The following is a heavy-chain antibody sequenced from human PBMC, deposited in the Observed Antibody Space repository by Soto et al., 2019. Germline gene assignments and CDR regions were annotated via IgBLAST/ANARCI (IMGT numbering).Heavy chain of an antibody. Sequence: GASVKVSCKASGYTFANYGISWVRQAPGQGLEWMGWISANSGDTNYAQKVQGRVTMTTDTSTRTAYMELRSLRSDDTAMYYCARDCSGYPCWYAFEIWGQGTLVTVSS. V-gene: IGHV1-18*04. D-gene: IGHD3-22*01. CDR1: GYTFANYG. CDR2: ISANSGDT. CDR3: ARDCSGYPCWYAFEI. J-gene: IGHJ3*02.